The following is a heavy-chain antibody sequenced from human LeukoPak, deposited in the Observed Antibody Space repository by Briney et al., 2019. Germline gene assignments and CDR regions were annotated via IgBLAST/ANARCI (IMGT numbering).Heavy chain of an antibody. J-gene: IGHJ6*02. CDR1: GYTFTSYD. Sequence: GASVKVSCKASGYTFTSYDINWVRQATGQGLEWMGWMNPNSGNTGYAQKFQGRVTMTRNTSISTAYMELSSLRSEDTAVYYCVRVRTVVTPPYYYYYGMDVWGQGTTVTVSS. D-gene: IGHD4-23*01. CDR3: VRVRTVVTPPYYYYYGMDV. V-gene: IGHV1-8*01. CDR2: MNPNSGNT.